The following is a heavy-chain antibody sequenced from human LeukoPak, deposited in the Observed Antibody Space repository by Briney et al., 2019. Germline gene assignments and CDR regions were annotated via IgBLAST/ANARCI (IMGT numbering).Heavy chain of an antibody. Sequence: PGGSLRLSCAASGFTFSSYAMSWVRQAPGKGLEWVSAISGSGGSTYYADSVKGRFTISRDNSKNTLYLQMNSLRAEDTAVYYCAKDNGDYVGLPPDYWGQGTLVTVSS. J-gene: IGHJ4*02. V-gene: IGHV3-23*01. CDR1: GFTFSSYA. CDR2: ISGSGGST. D-gene: IGHD4-17*01. CDR3: AKDNGDYVGLPPDY.